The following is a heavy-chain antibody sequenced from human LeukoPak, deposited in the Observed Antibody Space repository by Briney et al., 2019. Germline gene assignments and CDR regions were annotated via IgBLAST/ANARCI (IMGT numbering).Heavy chain of an antibody. Sequence: GESLKLSCKGSGYSFTSYWIGWVRQMPGKGLEWMGIIYPGDSDTRYSPSFQGQVTISADKSISTAYLQWSSLKASDTAMYYCARRLAHDSSGSLPNAFDIWGQGTMVTVSS. D-gene: IGHD3-22*01. J-gene: IGHJ3*02. CDR1: GYSFTSYW. V-gene: IGHV5-51*01. CDR3: ARRLAHDSSGSLPNAFDI. CDR2: IYPGDSDT.